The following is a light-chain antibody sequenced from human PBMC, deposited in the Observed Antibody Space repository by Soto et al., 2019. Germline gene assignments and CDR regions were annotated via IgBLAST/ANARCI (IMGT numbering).Light chain of an antibody. CDR3: QQYNSYPWT. V-gene: IGKV3-20*01. Sequence: EIALTQSPGTLSLSPGERATLSCRASQSLSSSYLAWYQQKPGQAPRLLIYGASSRATGIPDRFSGSGSGTDFTLTISRLEPEDFAVYYCQQYNSYPWTFGQGTKVEIK. CDR1: QSLSSSY. CDR2: GAS. J-gene: IGKJ1*01.